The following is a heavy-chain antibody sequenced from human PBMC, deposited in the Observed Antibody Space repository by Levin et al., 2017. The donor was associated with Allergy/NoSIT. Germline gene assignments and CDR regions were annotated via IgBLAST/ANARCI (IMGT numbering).Heavy chain of an antibody. D-gene: IGHD3-10*01. Sequence: GESLKISCAASGFTVSSNYMSWVRQAPGKGLEWVSVIYSGGSTYYADSVKGRFTMSRDNSKNTLYLQMNSLRTEDTAVYYCVRGPEYRELWFGDFGIWGQGTKVTVSS. CDR2: IYSGGST. CDR1: GFTVSSNY. J-gene: IGHJ3*02. CDR3: VRGPEYRELWFGDFGI. V-gene: IGHV3-53*01.